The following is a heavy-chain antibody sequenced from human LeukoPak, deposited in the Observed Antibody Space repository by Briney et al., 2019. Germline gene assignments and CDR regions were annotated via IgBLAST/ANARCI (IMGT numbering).Heavy chain of an antibody. CDR2: IYYSGST. CDR3: ARGTRYCSGGSCLNWFDP. Sequence: SQTLSLTCTVSGGSISSGGYYWSGMRQHPGKGVEWIGYIYYSGSTYYNPSLKSRVTISVDTSKNQFSLKLSSVTAADTAVYYCARGTRYCSGGSCLNWFDPWGQGTLVTVSS. J-gene: IGHJ5*02. CDR1: GGSISSGGYY. V-gene: IGHV4-31*03. D-gene: IGHD2-15*01.